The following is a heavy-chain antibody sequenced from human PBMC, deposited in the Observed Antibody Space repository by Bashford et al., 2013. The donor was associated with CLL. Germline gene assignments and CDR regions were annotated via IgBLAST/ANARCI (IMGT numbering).Heavy chain of an antibody. D-gene: IGHD2-21*02. CDR1: GFSVSGSY. V-gene: IGHV3-66*01. J-gene: IGHJ1*01. CDR2: IYSGGNT. CDR3: VRDPTLGYCGGDCYSGQH. Sequence: LSCTVSGFSVSGSYMSWVRQSPGKGLEWLSVIYSGGNTYYADSVKGRFTLSRDNSKNTLSLQMNSLRAEDTAVYYCVRDPTLGYCGGDCYSGQHWGQGT.